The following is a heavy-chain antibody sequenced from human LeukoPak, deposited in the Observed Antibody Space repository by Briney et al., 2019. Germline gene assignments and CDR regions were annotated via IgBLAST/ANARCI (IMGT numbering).Heavy chain of an antibody. V-gene: IGHV4-59*01. J-gene: IGHJ4*02. CDR3: ARLNVVGGLFDY. D-gene: IGHD2-21*01. CDR2: IYYSGST. Sequence: SETLSLTCTASGGSISSYYWSWIRQPPGKGLEWIGYIYYSGSTNYNPSLKSRVTISVDTSKNQFSLKLSSVTAADTAVYYCARLNVVGGLFDYWGQGTLVTVSS. CDR1: GGSISSYY.